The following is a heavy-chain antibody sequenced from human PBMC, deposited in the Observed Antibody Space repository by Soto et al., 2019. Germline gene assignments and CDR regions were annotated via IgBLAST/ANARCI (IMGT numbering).Heavy chain of an antibody. V-gene: IGHV3-9*01. D-gene: IGHD3-16*01. CDR3: AKDVDRLGELWGYFQS. CDR1: GFMFEDFA. Sequence: GGSLRLSCTVSGFMFEDFAMHWVRQAPGQGLEWVSGINWNGVNKGYAESVLGRFTISRDNAKKSLYLDMNYLRPEDTALYFCAKDVDRLGELWGYFQSWGQGTMVTVSS. J-gene: IGHJ1*01. CDR2: INWNGVNK.